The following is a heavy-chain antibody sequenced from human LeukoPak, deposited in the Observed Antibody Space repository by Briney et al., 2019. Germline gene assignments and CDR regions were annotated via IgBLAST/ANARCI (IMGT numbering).Heavy chain of an antibody. CDR3: ARGPTRHGGNGMVPAY. CDR2: MNPNRGNT. V-gene: IGHV1-8*01. J-gene: IGHJ4*02. CDR1: GYIFTSYD. Sequence: ASVKVSCKASGYIFTSYDINWVRQATGQGLEWMGWMNPNRGNTGYAQKFQGRVTMTRNTSISTAYMELSSLRSEDTAVYYCARGPTRHGGNGMVPAYWGQGTLVTVSS. D-gene: IGHD4-23*01.